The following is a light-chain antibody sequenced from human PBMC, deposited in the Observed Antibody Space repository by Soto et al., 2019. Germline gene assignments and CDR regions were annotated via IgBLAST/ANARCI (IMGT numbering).Light chain of an antibody. CDR2: TAS. CDR3: QQRSSWPPWT. Sequence: IVLTHSPATLSLSPWERATLSCRASQSVSNYLAWYQQKPGQAPRPLLYTASSRATGIPARFSGSGSGTDFTLTISSLEPEDFAVYYCQQRSSWPPWTCGEGTKVDIK. J-gene: IGKJ1*01. CDR1: QSVSNY. V-gene: IGKV3-11*01.